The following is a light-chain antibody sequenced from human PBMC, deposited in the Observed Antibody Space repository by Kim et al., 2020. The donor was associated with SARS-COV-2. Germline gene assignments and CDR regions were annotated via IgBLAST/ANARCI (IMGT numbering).Light chain of an antibody. Sequence: CPRERATLSWRASQSVSRDVAWYQQNPGQAPRLRIYGAYNRATGIPARLSGSGSGTEFTLTISSLQSEDFAVYYCQQYNNWPPLTFVGGTKVDIK. CDR3: QQYNNWPPLT. CDR1: QSVSRD. CDR2: GAY. V-gene: IGKV3D-15*01. J-gene: IGKJ4*01.